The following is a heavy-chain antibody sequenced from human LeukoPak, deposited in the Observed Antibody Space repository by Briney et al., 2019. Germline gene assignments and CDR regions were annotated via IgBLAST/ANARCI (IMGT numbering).Heavy chain of an antibody. V-gene: IGHV4-38-2*02. Sequence: PSETLSLTCTVSGYSISSGYYWGWIRQPPGKGLEWIGSIYHSGSTYYNPSLKSRVTISVETSKNQFSLKLSSVTAADTAVYYCARGSDDSSGYYSGYYFDYWGQGTLVTVSS. CDR1: GYSISSGYY. CDR3: ARGSDDSSGYYSGYYFDY. J-gene: IGHJ4*02. D-gene: IGHD3-22*01. CDR2: IYHSGST.